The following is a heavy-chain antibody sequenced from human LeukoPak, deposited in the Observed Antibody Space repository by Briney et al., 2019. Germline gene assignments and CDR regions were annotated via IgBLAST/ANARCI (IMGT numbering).Heavy chain of an antibody. CDR3: AKSVVVITFRFDD. V-gene: IGHV3-33*06. Sequence: GGSLRLSCATSGFTFSNYGVHWVRQAPDKGLEWVAVIWHDGSNKYYADSVKGRLIISRDNSKNTLYLQMNSLRTDDTAVYYCAKSVVVITFRFDDWGQGALVTVSS. D-gene: IGHD2-15*01. J-gene: IGHJ4*02. CDR1: GFTFSNYG. CDR2: IWHDGSNK.